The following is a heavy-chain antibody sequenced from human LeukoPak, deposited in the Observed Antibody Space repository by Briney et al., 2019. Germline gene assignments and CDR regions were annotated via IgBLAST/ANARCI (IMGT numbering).Heavy chain of an antibody. Sequence: SETLSLTCAVSGGSITTTNWWSWVQQPPGKGLEWIGEVHLNGATNHNPSLESRFSMSIDKSNNHLSLEVTSVTAADTAMYYCTRESGAFSPFGFWGQGTLVTVSS. CDR1: GGSITTTNW. J-gene: IGHJ4*02. V-gene: IGHV4-4*02. D-gene: IGHD1-26*01. CDR3: TRESGAFSPFGF. CDR2: VHLNGAT.